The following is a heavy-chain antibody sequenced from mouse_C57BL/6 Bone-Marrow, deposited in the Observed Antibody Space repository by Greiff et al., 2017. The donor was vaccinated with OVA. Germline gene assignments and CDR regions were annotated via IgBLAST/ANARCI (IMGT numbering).Heavy chain of an antibody. J-gene: IGHJ2*01. CDR1: GYSITSGYY. CDR3: ARGPSLYYGNPDY. D-gene: IGHD2-1*01. V-gene: IGHV3-6*01. Sequence: EVQLQESGPGLVKPSQSLSLTCSVTGYSITSGYYWNWIRQFPGNKLEWMGYISYDGSNNYNPSLKNRISITRDTSKNQFFLKLNSVTTEDTATYYCARGPSLYYGNPDYWGQGTTLTVSS. CDR2: ISYDGSN.